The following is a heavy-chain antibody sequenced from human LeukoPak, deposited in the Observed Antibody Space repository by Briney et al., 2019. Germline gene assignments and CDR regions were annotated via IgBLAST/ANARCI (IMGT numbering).Heavy chain of an antibody. CDR3: ARGRAGQLLFDY. CDR1: GGTFSSYA. V-gene: IGHV1-69*13. D-gene: IGHD2-2*01. J-gene: IGHJ4*02. CDR2: IIPIFGTA. Sequence: SVKVSCKXSGGTFSSYAISWVRQPPGQGLEWMGGIIPIFGTANYAQKFQGRVTITADESTSTAYMELSSLRSEDTAVYYCARGRAGQLLFDYWGQGTLVTVSS.